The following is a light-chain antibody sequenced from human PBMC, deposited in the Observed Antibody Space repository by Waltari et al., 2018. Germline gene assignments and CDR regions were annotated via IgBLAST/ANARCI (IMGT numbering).Light chain of an antibody. CDR2: GTS. CDR3: QQANSFPRN. V-gene: IGKV1-12*01. J-gene: IGKJ5*01. Sequence: DIQMTQSPYSVSASVGYRVTITCRASQGIGSWLVWYQQKPGEAPKLPIYGTSTLKSGVPSRFSGSGSGTDFTLTISSLQPEDCATYYCQQANSFPRNFGQGTRVDIK. CDR1: QGIGSW.